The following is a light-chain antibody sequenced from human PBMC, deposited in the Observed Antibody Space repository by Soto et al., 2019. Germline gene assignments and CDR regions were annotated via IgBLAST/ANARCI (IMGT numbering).Light chain of an antibody. V-gene: IGLV2-14*01. CDR1: GSDIGVYNY. Sequence: QSVLTQPASVSGSPGQSITISCTGTGSDIGVYNYVSWYQQHPGKAPKLMIYEVGNPPSGVSNRFSGSKFGNSASLTISGLQAEDEADYYCSSYTSSSTLLFGGGTKLTVL. J-gene: IGLJ2*01. CDR3: SSYTSSSTLL. CDR2: EVG.